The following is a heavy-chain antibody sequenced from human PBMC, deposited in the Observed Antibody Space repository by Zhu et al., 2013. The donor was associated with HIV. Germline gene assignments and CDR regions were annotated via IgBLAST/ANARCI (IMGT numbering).Heavy chain of an antibody. CDR2: INPKSGGT. J-gene: IGHJ4*02. D-gene: IGHD4-4*01. CDR3: ARDPLRLFDYNEGYFDQ. Sequence: VQLLQSGPSGAKAWGLDETLLPDISDYTFTAFYLHWVRQAPGQRPEWMGWINPKSGGTDIARKFDDRLTMTRDTSINTAYMEFTRLKPDDTAVYYCARDPLRLFDYNEGYFDQWGQGTLITVSS. CDR1: DYTFTAFY. V-gene: IGHV1-2*02.